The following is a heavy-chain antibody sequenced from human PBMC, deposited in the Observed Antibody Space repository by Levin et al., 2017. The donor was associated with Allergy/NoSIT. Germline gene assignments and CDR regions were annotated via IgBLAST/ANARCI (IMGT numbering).Heavy chain of an antibody. D-gene: IGHD1-26*01. J-gene: IGHJ4*02. CDR2: IKEDGSAT. CDR1: GFTFRKTW. Sequence: GGSLRLSCVVSGFTFRKTWMSWIRQVPGKGLEWVAEIKEDGSATYYVDPVKGRFTISRDNARNSLFLQMNTLRVEDTAVYYCANFYSGWGQGTLVTVSS. CDR3: ANFYSG. V-gene: IGHV3-7*03.